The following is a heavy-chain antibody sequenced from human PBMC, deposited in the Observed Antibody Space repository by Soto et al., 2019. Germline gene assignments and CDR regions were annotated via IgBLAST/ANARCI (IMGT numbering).Heavy chain of an antibody. CDR2: IYSGGST. CDR1: GFTVSSNY. V-gene: IGHV3-53*02. Sequence: EVQLVETGGGLIQPGGSLRLSCAASGFTVSSNYMSWVRQAPGKGLEWVSVIYSGGSTYYADSVKGRFTISRDNSKNTLYLQMNSLRAEDTAVYYCARVGSSGYYSTYNWFDPWGQGTLVTVSS. J-gene: IGHJ5*02. D-gene: IGHD3-22*01. CDR3: ARVGSSGYYSTYNWFDP.